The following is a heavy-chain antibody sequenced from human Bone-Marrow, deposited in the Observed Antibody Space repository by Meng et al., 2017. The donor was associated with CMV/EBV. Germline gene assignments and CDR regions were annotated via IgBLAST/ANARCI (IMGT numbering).Heavy chain of an antibody. V-gene: IGHV1-2*02. CDR2: INPNTGVT. D-gene: IGHD1-26*01. CDR3: ARDREGYDY. Sequence: ASVKVSCKTFGYTFTGYYMHWVRQAPGQGLEWMGWINPNTGVTHYAQRFQGEVALTRDTSISTAYLEVFSLRSEDTAVYYCARDREGYDYWGQGTLVTVSS. CDR1: GYTFTGYY. J-gene: IGHJ4*02.